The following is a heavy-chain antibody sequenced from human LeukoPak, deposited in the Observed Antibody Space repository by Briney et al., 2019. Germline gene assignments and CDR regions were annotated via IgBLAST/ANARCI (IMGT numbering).Heavy chain of an antibody. V-gene: IGHV4-39*01. CDR2: IYYTGST. CDR1: GGSVSSYSYY. D-gene: IGHD6-25*01. J-gene: IGHJ4*02. CDR3: ARHHGYSSAYFDY. Sequence: PSETLSLTCTVSGGSVSSYSYYWGWIRQPPGKGLEWIGGIYYTGSTNYNPSLKSRLTISVDTSKNHFSLRVSSVAAADTAVYYCARHHGYSSAYFDYWGQGTLFAVSA.